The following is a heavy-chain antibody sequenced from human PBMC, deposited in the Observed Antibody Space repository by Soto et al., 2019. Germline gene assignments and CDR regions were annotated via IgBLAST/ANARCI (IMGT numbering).Heavy chain of an antibody. Sequence: SETLSLTCSVSGGSVSSGSYYWNWIRQPPGKGLEWIGYIYYTGGTSYNPSLRSRVTISADTSKNEFSLKLTSVTAADTAVYYCARADIPLDYRGQGSLVTVSS. V-gene: IGHV4-61*01. J-gene: IGHJ4*02. CDR2: IYYTGGT. D-gene: IGHD2-2*02. CDR1: GGSVSSGSYY. CDR3: ARADIPLDY.